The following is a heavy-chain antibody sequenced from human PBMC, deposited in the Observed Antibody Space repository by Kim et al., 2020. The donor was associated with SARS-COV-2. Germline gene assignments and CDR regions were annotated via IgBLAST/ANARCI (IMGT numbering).Heavy chain of an antibody. J-gene: IGHJ4*02. CDR3: AREGIVGAKGY. V-gene: IGHV3-20*03. D-gene: IGHD1-26*01. Sequence: GYADTVKGRFTISRAKAKNSLYLQMNSLRAEDTALYYCAREGIVGAKGYWGQGTLVTVSS.